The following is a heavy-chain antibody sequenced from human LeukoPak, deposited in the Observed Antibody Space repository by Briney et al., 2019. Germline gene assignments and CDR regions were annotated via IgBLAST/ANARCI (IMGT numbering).Heavy chain of an antibody. CDR2: INPNSGGT. CDR1: GYTFTGYY. V-gene: IGHV1-2*02. Sequence: ASVKVSCEASGYTFTGYYMHWVRQAPGQGLEWMGWINPNSGGTNYAQKFQGRVTMTRDTSISTAYMELSRLRSDDTAVYYCARETFDSSGYYFGSFGYWGQGTLVTVSS. J-gene: IGHJ4*02. CDR3: ARETFDSSGYYFGSFGY. D-gene: IGHD3-22*01.